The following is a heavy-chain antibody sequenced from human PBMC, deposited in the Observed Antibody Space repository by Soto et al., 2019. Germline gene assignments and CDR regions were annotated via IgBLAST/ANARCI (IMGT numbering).Heavy chain of an antibody. CDR3: ARDIFGIAVAGSDGMAV. V-gene: IGHV6-1*01. CDR1: GDSVSCNSAA. CDR2: TYYRSKWYN. D-gene: IGHD6-19*01. J-gene: IGHJ6*02. Sequence: SQTLTLICAISGDSVSCNSAAWNWIRPSPSRGLEWLGRTYYRSKWYNDYAVSVKSRITINPDTSKNQFSLQLNSVTPEDTAVYYCARDIFGIAVAGSDGMAVWVQGTTVTVSS.